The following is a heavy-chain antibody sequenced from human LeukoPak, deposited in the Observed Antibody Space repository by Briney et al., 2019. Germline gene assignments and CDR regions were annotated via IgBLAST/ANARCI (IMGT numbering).Heavy chain of an antibody. CDR3: ARDIYSSSTADY. J-gene: IGHJ4*02. CDR2: ISAYNGNT. V-gene: IGHV1-18*01. Sequence: ASVKVSCKASGYTFTRYGINWVRQAPGQGLEWMGWISAYNGNTNYAQKVQGRVTMTTDTSTSTAYMELRSLRSDDTAVYYCARDIYSSSTADYWGQGTLVTVSS. D-gene: IGHD6-6*01. CDR1: GYTFTRYG.